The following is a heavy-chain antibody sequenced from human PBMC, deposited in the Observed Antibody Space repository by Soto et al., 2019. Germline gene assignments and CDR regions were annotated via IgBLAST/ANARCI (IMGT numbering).Heavy chain of an antibody. J-gene: IGHJ4*02. Sequence: GGSLRLSCAASGFTFSSYAMSWVRQAPGKGLEWVSAISGSGGSTYYADSVRGRFTISRDNSKNTLYLQMNSLRAEDTAVYYWAKDLRFLEWFLFDYWGQGTLVTVSS. D-gene: IGHD3-3*01. V-gene: IGHV3-23*01. CDR1: GFTFSSYA. CDR2: ISGSGGST. CDR3: AKDLRFLEWFLFDY.